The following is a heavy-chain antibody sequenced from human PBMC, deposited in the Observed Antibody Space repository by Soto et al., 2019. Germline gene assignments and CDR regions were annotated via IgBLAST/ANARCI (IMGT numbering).Heavy chain of an antibody. CDR2: VDNCGST. CDR3: TRIPSMLLAFYV. CDR1: GASVISRSYY. J-gene: IGHJ3*01. D-gene: IGHD2-15*01. Sequence: QVQLQESGPGPVKPSETLSLTCTVSGASVISRSYYWSWVRQPPGGGLEWIWYVDNCGSTQFNPSFKSRITMSVDTSTNLFSLILRSVTAADTAVYFCTRIPSMLLAFYVWGQGTMVSVSS. V-gene: IGHV4-61*03.